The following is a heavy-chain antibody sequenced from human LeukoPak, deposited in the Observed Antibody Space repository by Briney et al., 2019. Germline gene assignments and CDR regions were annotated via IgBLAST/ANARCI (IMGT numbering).Heavy chain of an antibody. Sequence: GSLRLSCAASGFTFSSYAMSWVRQAPGKGLEWVSAISGSGGSTYYADSVKGRFTISRDNSKNTLYLQMNSLRAEDTAVYYCAKDDIVVVTPGIWGQGTMVTVSS. V-gene: IGHV3-23*01. J-gene: IGHJ3*02. CDR1: GFTFSSYA. D-gene: IGHD2-21*02. CDR2: ISGSGGST. CDR3: AKDDIVVVTPGI.